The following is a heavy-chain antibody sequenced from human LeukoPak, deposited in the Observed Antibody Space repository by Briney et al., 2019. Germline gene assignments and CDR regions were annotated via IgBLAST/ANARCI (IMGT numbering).Heavy chain of an antibody. CDR3: ARDGGVRGVIPPDYYYYYYMDV. V-gene: IGHV1-2*02. CDR2: INPNSGGT. CDR1: GYTFTGYY. Sequence: ASVKVSCKASGYTFTGYYMHWVRQAPGQGLEWVGWINPNSGGTNYAQKLQGRVTMTTDTSTSTAYMELRSLRSDDTAVYYCARDGGVRGVIPPDYYYYYYMDVWGKGTTVTVSS. J-gene: IGHJ6*03. D-gene: IGHD3-10*01.